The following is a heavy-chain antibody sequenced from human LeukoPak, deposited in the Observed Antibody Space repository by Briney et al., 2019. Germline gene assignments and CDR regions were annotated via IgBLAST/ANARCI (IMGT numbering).Heavy chain of an antibody. J-gene: IGHJ4*02. CDR2: ISYDGSNK. Sequence: GGSLRLSCAASGFTFSSYGMHWVRQAPGKGLEWVAVISYDGSNKYYADSVKGRFTISRDNSKNTLYLQMGSLRAEDMAVYHCARGRPNYSGTLDYWGQGTLVTVSS. CDR1: GFTFSSYG. D-gene: IGHD2-21*01. CDR3: ARGRPNYSGTLDY. V-gene: IGHV3-30*03.